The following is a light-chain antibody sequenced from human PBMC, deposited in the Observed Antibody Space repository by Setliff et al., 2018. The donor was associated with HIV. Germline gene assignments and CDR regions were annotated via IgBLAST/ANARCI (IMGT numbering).Light chain of an antibody. CDR1: SSDVGSYNR. J-gene: IGLJ1*01. CDR3: CSYSRSSTFGV. CDR2: EVS. V-gene: IGLV2-23*02. Sequence: QSVLTQPASVSGSPGQSITISCTGTSSDVGSYNRVSWYQQHPGKAPKLMIYEVSKRPSGVSNRFSGSKSGNTASLAISGLQAEDEADYYCCSYSRSSTFGVFGTGTKVTVL.